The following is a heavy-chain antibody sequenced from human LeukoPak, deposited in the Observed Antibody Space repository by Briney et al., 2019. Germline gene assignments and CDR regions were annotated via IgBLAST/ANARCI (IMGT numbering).Heavy chain of an antibody. CDR1: GFSFSDFY. D-gene: IGHD1-26*01. J-gene: IGHJ4*02. CDR3: AREARGSGRDFDY. V-gene: IGHV3-11*01. Sequence: GGSLRLSCAASGFSFSDFYMSWIRQAPGMGLEWISYIGTRSNPIYYADSVKGRFTISRDDAKNSLYLQINSLRDEDTAVYFCAREARGSGRDFDYWGQGILVTVSS. CDR2: IGTRSNPI.